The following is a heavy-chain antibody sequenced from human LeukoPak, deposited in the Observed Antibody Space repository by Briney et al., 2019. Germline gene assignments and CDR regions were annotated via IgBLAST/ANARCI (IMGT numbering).Heavy chain of an antibody. J-gene: IGHJ6*03. CDR2: INTNTGNP. CDR3: AGGNSVYYYYMDV. V-gene: IGHV7-4-1*02. Sequence: EASVKVSCKASGYTFTSYAMNWVRQAPGQGLEWMGWINTNTGNPTYAQGFTGRFVFSLDTSVSTAYLQISSLKAEDTAVYYCAGGNSVYYYYMDVWGKGTTVTVSS. CDR1: GYTFTSYA. D-gene: IGHD4-23*01.